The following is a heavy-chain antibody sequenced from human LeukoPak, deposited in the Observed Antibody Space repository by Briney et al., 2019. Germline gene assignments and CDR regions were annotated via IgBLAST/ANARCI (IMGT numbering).Heavy chain of an antibody. CDR3: ATRPAGWYSSGWYLAY. J-gene: IGHJ4*02. CDR2: INPNSGGT. D-gene: IGHD6-19*01. CDR1: GYTFTGYD. Sequence: ASVKVSCKASGYTFTGYDMHWARQAPGQGLEWMGWINPNSGGTNYAQKFQGRVTMTRDTSISTAYMELSRLRSDDTAVYYCATRPAGWYSSGWYLAYWGQGTLVTVSS. V-gene: IGHV1-2*02.